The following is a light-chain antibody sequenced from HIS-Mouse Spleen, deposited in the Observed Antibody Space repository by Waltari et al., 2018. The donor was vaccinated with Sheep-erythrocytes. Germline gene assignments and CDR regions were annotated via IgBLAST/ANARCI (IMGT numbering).Light chain of an antibody. CDR2: EVS. Sequence: QSALTQPASVSGSPGQSITISCPGTSSDVGGYTYVSWYQPHPGKAPKLMIYEVSNRPSGVSNRFSGSKSGNTASLTISGLQAEDEADYYCSSYTSSSTWVFGGGTKLTVL. CDR3: SSYTSSSTWV. J-gene: IGLJ3*02. V-gene: IGLV2-14*01. CDR1: SSDVGGYTY.